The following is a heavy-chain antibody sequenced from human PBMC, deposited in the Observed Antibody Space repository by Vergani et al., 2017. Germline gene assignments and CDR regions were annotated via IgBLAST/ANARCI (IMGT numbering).Heavy chain of an antibody. CDR1: GSSISSGYY. V-gene: IGHV4-38-2*02. D-gene: IGHD3-22*01. CDR3: ARDDVGYRNYYDSCGYPDY. CDR2: NYHSGNI. Sequence: QVQLQESGPGLVKPSETLSLTCAVSGSSISSGYYWGWIRQPPGKGLEWIGCNYHSGNIYYNPSLKSRVTITVDTSKNQFSLKLRSVTAADTAVYYWARDDVGYRNYYDSCGYPDYWGQGTLVTVSS. J-gene: IGHJ4*02.